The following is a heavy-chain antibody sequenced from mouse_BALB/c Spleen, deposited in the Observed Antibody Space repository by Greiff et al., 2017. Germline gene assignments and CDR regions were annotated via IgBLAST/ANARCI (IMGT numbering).Heavy chain of an antibody. CDR3: ARGFYGSSGWYVDV. Sequence: VHVKQSGPELMKPGASVKISCKASGYSFTSYYMHWVKQSHGKSLEWIGYIDPFNGGTSYNQKFKGKATLTVDKSSSTAYMHLSSLTSEDSAVYYCARGFYGSSGWYVDVWGAGTTVTVSS. D-gene: IGHD1-1*01. CDR2: IDPFNGGT. CDR1: GYSFTSYY. V-gene: IGHV1S135*01. J-gene: IGHJ1*01.